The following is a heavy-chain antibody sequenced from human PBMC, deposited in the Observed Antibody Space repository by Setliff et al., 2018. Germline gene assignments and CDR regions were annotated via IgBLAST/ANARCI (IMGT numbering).Heavy chain of an antibody. Sequence: SETLSLTCAVSGGSISSRNWWSWVRQPPGKGLEWIGSIYHSGSTNYNPSLKSRVTISVDTSKNQFSLRLSSVTATDTAVYYCARGRRITMIVVPPGVFDIWGQGTMVTVSS. D-gene: IGHD3-22*01. V-gene: IGHV4-4*02. CDR2: IYHSGST. CDR3: ARGRRITMIVVPPGVFDI. CDR1: GGSISSRNW. J-gene: IGHJ3*02.